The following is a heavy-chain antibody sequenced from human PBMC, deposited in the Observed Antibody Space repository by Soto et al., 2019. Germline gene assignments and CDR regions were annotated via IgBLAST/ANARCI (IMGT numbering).Heavy chain of an antibody. V-gene: IGHV4-4*07. CDR1: GGSISNYY. J-gene: IGHJ5*02. CDR3: ARDMATFPYNWFDP. D-gene: IGHD3-10*01. CDR2: VHTSAGT. Sequence: SETLSLTCTVSGGSISNYYWSWIRQPAGKGLEWIGRVHTSAGTIYNPSLSSRATVSIDTSKNQFSLKLTSVTAADTALYYCARDMATFPYNWFDPWGQGTLVTVSP.